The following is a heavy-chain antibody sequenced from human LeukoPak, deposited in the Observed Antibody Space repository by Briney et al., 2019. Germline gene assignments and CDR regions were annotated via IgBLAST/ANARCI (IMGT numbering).Heavy chain of an antibody. Sequence: GGSLRLSCAASGFTFSSYWMHWVRQAPGKGLVWVSRINTDGSSTSYADSVEGRFTISRDNAKNTLYLQMNSLRAEDTAVYYCARSPRITIFGVVMPRADAFDIWGQGTMVTVSS. D-gene: IGHD3-3*01. CDR3: ARSPRITIFGVVMPRADAFDI. CDR1: GFTFSSYW. J-gene: IGHJ3*02. V-gene: IGHV3-74*01. CDR2: INTDGSST.